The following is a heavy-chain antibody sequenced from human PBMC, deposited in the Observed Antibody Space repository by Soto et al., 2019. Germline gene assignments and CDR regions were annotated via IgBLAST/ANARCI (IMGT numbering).Heavy chain of an antibody. D-gene: IGHD3-16*01. CDR1: GGSLTSYP. CDR3: ARGWGLVS. J-gene: IGHJ4*02. CDR2: IIPIHGTT. V-gene: IGHV1-69*01. Sequence: QMEQSGAEVRKPGSSVKVSCKPSGGSLTSYPMAWVRQAPGQGFEWMGGIIPIHGTTEYAQKFQGRVTITADESTNRATLELTGLTSEVTAVYYCARGWGLVSWGQGTLVTVSS.